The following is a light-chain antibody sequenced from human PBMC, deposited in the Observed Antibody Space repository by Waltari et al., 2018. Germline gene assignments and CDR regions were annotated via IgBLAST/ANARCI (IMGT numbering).Light chain of an antibody. Sequence: QSVLTQPPSASGTHGQMVTISCSGSRSNIGSHTVNWSQQLPGTAPKLLIYSNYQRPSGVPDRFSGSRSGTSASLAISGLQSEDEADYYCAAWDDGLSGRSWVFGGGTKLTVL. CDR1: RSNIGSHT. CDR3: AAWDDGLSGRSWV. V-gene: IGLV1-44*01. J-gene: IGLJ3*02. CDR2: SNY.